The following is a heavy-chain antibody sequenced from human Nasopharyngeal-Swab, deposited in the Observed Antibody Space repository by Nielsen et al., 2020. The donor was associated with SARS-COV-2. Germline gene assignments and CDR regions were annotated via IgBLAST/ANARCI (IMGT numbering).Heavy chain of an antibody. CDR3: ARERVAWIVVVVAGREFDP. Sequence: GESLKISCAASGFTFSSYAMHWVRQAPGKGLGWVAVISYDGSNKYYADSVKGRFTISRDNSKNTLYLQMNSLRAEDTAVYYCARERVAWIVVVVAGREFDPWGQGTLVTVSS. D-gene: IGHD2-15*01. J-gene: IGHJ5*02. V-gene: IGHV3-30-3*01. CDR2: ISYDGSNK. CDR1: GFTFSSYA.